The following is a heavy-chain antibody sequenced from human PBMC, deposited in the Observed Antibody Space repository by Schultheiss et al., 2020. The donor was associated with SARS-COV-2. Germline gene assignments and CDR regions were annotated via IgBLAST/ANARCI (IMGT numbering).Heavy chain of an antibody. CDR2: ISWNSGSI. Sequence: GGSLRLSCAASGFSVRSNYMNWVRQAPGKGLEWVSGISWNSGSIGYADSVKGRFTISRDNAKNSLYLQMNSLRAEDTAVYYCARARTGHWFDPWGQGTLVTVSS. J-gene: IGHJ5*02. V-gene: IGHV3-21*04. CDR3: ARARTGHWFDP. CDR1: GFSVRSNY.